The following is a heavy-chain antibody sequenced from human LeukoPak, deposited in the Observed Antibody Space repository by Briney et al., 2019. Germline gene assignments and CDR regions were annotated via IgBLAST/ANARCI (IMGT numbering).Heavy chain of an antibody. V-gene: IGHV4-31*03. CDR1: GGSISSGGYY. CDR2: IYYIGSP. CDR3: ARRNVGYGDYRNWFDP. J-gene: IGHJ5*02. Sequence: PSETLSLTCTVSGGSISSGGYYWSWIRQHPGKGLEWIGYIYYIGSPYYNPSLKSRVTISVDTSKNQFSLKLSSVTAADTAVYYCARRNVGYGDYRNWFDPWGQGTLVTVSS. D-gene: IGHD4-17*01.